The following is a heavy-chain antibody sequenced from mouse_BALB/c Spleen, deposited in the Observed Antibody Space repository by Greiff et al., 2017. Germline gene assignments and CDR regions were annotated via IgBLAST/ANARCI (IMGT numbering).Heavy chain of an antibody. CDR2: ISYSGST. J-gene: IGHJ4*01. CDR1: GDSITSGY. CDR3: ARSDRYDAGYAMDY. Sequence: EVKLVESGPRLVKPSQTLSLTCSVTGDSITSGYWNWIRKFPGNKLEYMGYISYSGSTYYNPSLKSRISITRDTSKNQYYLQLNSVTTEDTATYYCARSDRYDAGYAMDYWGQGTSVTVSS. V-gene: IGHV3-8*02. D-gene: IGHD2-14*01.